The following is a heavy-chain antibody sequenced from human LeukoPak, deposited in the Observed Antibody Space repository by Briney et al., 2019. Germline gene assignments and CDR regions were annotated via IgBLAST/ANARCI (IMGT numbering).Heavy chain of an antibody. V-gene: IGHV4-61*01. J-gene: IGHJ4*02. CDR3: ARGRLGATY. Sequence: PSETLSLTCTVSGGSVSRGSYYWSWTRQPPGKGLEWIGYIHHSGTTNYSPSLKSRVTISVDMSKYQFFLNLTSVTAADTAVYYCARGRLGATYWGQGTLVTVSS. CDR2: IHHSGTT. CDR1: GGSVSRGSYY. D-gene: IGHD1-26*01.